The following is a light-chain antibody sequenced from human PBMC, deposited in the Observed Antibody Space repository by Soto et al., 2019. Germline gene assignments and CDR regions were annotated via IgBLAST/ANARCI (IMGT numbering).Light chain of an antibody. V-gene: IGKV3-11*01. CDR2: DAS. J-gene: IGKJ2*01. CDR1: QSVSSY. Sequence: EIVLTQSPATLSLSPGERATLSCRASQSVSSYLAWYQQKPGQPPRLLIYDASNRATGIPDRFSGSGSGTDFSLTISSLEPEDFAVYYCQQYGNSPYTFGQGTKVDIK. CDR3: QQYGNSPYT.